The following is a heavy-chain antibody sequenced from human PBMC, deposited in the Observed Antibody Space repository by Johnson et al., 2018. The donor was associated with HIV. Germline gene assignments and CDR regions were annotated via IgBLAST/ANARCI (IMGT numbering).Heavy chain of an antibody. CDR2: IRYDGSNK. V-gene: IGHV3-33*01. D-gene: IGHD1-26*01. CDR3: AREASRIVRELGAFDI. Sequence: QVQLVESGGGVVQPGRSLRLSCAASGFTFSSYGMHWVRQAPGKGLEWVAFIRYDGSNKYYADSVKGRFTISRDNSKNTLYLQMNSLRAEDTAVYYCAREASRIVRELGAFDIWGQGTMVTVSS. J-gene: IGHJ3*02. CDR1: GFTFSSYG.